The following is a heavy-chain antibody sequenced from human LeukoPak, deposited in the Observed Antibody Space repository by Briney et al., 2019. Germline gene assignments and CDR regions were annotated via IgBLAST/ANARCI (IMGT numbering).Heavy chain of an antibody. J-gene: IGHJ4*02. CDR1: GGTFSNYA. CDR3: ARTSHYVDIAATIPYGIYYFDY. CDR2: IIPIFGTA. D-gene: IGHD5-12*01. V-gene: IGHV1-69*06. Sequence: GASVKVSCKASGGTFSNYAISWVRQAPGQGLEWMGGIIPIFGTANYAQKFRGRVTITADKSTSTAYMELRSLRSDDTAVYYCARTSHYVDIAATIPYGIYYFDYWGQGTLVTVSS.